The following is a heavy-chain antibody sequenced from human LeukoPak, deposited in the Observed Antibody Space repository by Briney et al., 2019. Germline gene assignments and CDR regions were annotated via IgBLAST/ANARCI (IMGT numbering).Heavy chain of an antibody. CDR3: ARGLRGPYYFDY. J-gene: IGHJ4*02. CDR1: GGSISSSSYY. Sequence: KTSETLSLTCTVSGGSISSSSYYWGWIRQPPGKGLEWIGSIYYSGSTCYNPSLKSRVTISVDTSKNQFSLKLSSVTAADTAVYYCARGLRGPYYFDYWGQGTLVTVSS. CDR2: IYYSGST. V-gene: IGHV4-39*07.